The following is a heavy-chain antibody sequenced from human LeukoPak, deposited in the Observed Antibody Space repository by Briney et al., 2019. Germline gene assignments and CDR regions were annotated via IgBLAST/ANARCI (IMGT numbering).Heavy chain of an antibody. CDR3: AKDRDTTGSEH. J-gene: IGHJ1*01. CDR2: VTGDGSST. Sequence: PGGSLRLSCAASGFTFEDYAMHWVRQAPGKGLGWVSFVTGDGSSTYYADSVKGRFTISRDNSKNSLYLQMNSLRIEDTALYYCAKDRDTTGSEHWGQGTLVTVSS. D-gene: IGHD3-22*01. V-gene: IGHV3-43*02. CDR1: GFTFEDYA.